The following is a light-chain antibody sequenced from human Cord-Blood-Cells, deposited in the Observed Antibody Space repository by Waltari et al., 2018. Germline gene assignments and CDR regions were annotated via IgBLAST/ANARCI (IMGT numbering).Light chain of an antibody. J-gene: IGKJ3*01. CDR1: QSVSSY. CDR2: DAS. CDR3: HQRSNWPLFT. V-gene: IGKV3-11*01. Sequence: TLSLSPGERATLSCRASQSVSSYLAWYQQKPGQAPRLLIYDASNRATGITARFSGSGSGTDFTLTISSLEPEDFAVYYCHQRSNWPLFTFGPGTKVDIK.